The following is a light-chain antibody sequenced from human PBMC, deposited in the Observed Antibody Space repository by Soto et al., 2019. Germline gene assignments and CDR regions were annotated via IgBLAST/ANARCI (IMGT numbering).Light chain of an antibody. J-gene: IGKJ5*01. Sequence: DIVMTQSPDCLAVSLGERATINCRSSHWVLSSSNNKNNLAWYQQKPGQPPKLLILWASTRESGVPGGFSGRGSGTDFTLTSSSLQAEDVAVYYFQQHYSSPLTFGQGTRLEIK. CDR3: QQHYSSPLT. CDR2: WAS. V-gene: IGKV4-1*01. CDR1: HWVLSSSNNKNN.